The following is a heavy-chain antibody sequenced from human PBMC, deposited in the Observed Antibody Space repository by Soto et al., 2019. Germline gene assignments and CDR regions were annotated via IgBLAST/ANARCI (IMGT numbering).Heavy chain of an antibody. CDR2: IYYSGST. J-gene: IGHJ3*02. CDR1: GGSISSGDYY. V-gene: IGHV4-30-4*01. Sequence: QVQLQESGPGLVKPSQTLSLTCTVSGGSISSGDYYWSWIRQPPGKGLEWIGYIYYSGSTYYNPSFKSRVTISVDTSKNQFSLKLSSVTAADTAVYYCARDQPPEYYYDSSGYYNDAFDIWGQGTMVTVSS. D-gene: IGHD3-22*01. CDR3: ARDQPPEYYYDSSGYYNDAFDI.